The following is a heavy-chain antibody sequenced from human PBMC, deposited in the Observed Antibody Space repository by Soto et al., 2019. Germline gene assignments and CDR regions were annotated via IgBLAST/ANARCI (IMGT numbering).Heavy chain of an antibody. CDR1: GFTFSSYG. V-gene: IGHV3-33*01. J-gene: IGHJ4*02. CDR2: IWYDGSNK. D-gene: IGHD2-21*02. Sequence: QVQLVESGGGVVQPGRSLRLSCAASGFTFSSYGMHWVRQAPGKGLEWVAVIWYDGSNKYYADSVKGRFTIYRDNSKNTLYLQMNSLTAEDTAVYYCARAGDCGGDCYLGYFDYWGQGTLVTVSS. CDR3: ARAGDCGGDCYLGYFDY.